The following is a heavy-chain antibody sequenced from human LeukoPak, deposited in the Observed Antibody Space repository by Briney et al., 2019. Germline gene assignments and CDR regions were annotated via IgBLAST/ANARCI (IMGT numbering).Heavy chain of an antibody. D-gene: IGHD6-19*01. Sequence: SETLSLTCIVSGYSITSGYYWGWIRQPPGKGLGWIGWIYHSGDTYYNPSLKSRVTISVDTSKNQFSLKLDSVTAADTAVYYCAKGTSSGWYYFDYWGQGTLVTVSS. CDR2: IYHSGDT. J-gene: IGHJ4*02. CDR1: GYSITSGYY. CDR3: AKGTSSGWYYFDY. V-gene: IGHV4-38-2*02.